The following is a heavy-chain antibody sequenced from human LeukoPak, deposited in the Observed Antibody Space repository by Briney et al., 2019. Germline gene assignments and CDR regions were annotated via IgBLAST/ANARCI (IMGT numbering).Heavy chain of an antibody. J-gene: IGHJ5*02. Sequence: ASVKVSCKASGYTFTGYYMHWVRQAPGQGLEWMGWINPNSGGTNYAQKFQGRVTMTRDTSISTAYMELSRLRSDDTAVYYCAREGCSSTSCVQVLNWFDPWGQGTLVTVSS. D-gene: IGHD2-2*01. CDR1: GYTFTGYY. CDR3: AREGCSSTSCVQVLNWFDP. CDR2: INPNSGGT. V-gene: IGHV1-2*02.